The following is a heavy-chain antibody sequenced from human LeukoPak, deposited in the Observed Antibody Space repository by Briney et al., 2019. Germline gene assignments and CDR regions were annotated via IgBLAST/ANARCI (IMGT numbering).Heavy chain of an antibody. CDR1: GGSFSGYY. V-gene: IGHV4-34*01. J-gene: IGHJ6*03. Sequence: SETLSLTCAVYGGSFSGYYWSWIRQPPGKGLEWIGEINHSGSTNYNPSLKSRVTISVDTSKNQFSLKLSSVTAADTAVYYCARQGQYSSLEGYYYYMDVWGKGTTVTVSS. CDR2: INHSGST. CDR3: ARQGQYSSLEGYYYYMDV. D-gene: IGHD6-6*01.